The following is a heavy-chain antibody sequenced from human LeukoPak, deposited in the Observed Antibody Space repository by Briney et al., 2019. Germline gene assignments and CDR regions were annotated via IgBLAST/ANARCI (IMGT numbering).Heavy chain of an antibody. CDR1: GFTFSSYW. D-gene: IGHD2-2*01. V-gene: IGHV3-74*01. CDR2: ISIDGSTT. CDR3: ARDLEPYCSSTSCWNFDY. Sequence: GGSLRLSCVGSGFTFSSYWMHWVRQGPGKGLEWVSRISIDGSTTTYADSVKGRFTISRDNSKNTLYLQMNSLRAEDTAVYYCARDLEPYCSSTSCWNFDYWGQGTLVTVSS. J-gene: IGHJ4*02.